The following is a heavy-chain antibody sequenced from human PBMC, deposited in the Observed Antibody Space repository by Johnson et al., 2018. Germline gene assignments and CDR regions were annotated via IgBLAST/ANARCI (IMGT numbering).Heavy chain of an antibody. CDR2: IWPDGSEE. CDR3: AREPDDPNYGIDV. Sequence: QVQLVQSGGAVVQPGRSLRLSCVASEFKFANFCFHWVRQAPGDGLEWVAVIWPDGSEEYYADSVRGRFTISRDNSKNTLFLQMNSLRDDDTAVYYCAREPDDPNYGIDVWGQGTTVTVSS. V-gene: IGHV3-33*08. J-gene: IGHJ6*02. CDR1: EFKFANFC.